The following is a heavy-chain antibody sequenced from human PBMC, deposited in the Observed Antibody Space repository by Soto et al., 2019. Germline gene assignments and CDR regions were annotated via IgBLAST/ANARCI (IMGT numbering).Heavy chain of an antibody. Sequence: EVRLLEFGGGLVQPGGSLRLSCAASGFTFSNYAMTWVRQAPGKGLEWVSGISGSADSTYYAASVKGRFTISRDKSRNTLYLQMNSRRGEDTAVYYCAKDSPYGSPTFATVWGQGTLVTVSS. V-gene: IGHV3-23*01. J-gene: IGHJ4*02. CDR1: GFTFSNYA. CDR3: AKDSPYGSPTFATV. CDR2: ISGSADST. D-gene: IGHD4-17*01.